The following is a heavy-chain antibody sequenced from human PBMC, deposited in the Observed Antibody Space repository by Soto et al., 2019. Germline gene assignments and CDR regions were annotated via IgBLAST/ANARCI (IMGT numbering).Heavy chain of an antibody. V-gene: IGHV3-11*04. CDR1: GFTFSDYY. CDR2: ISSSGSTI. CDR3: ARCGISSPYYFDY. D-gene: IGHD6-6*01. Sequence: VQPGGSLRLSCAASGFTFSDYYMSWIRQAPGKGLEWVSYISSSGSTIYYADSVKGRFTISRDNAKNSLYLQMNSLRAEDTAVYYCARCGISSPYYFDYWGQGTLVTVSS. J-gene: IGHJ4*02.